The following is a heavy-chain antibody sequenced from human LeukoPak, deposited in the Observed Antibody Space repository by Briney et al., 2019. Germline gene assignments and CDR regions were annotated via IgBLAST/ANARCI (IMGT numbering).Heavy chain of an antibody. CDR2: IYYSGST. Sequence: AETLSLTCTVSGGSISSRSYFWRSIPQPPRKGLEWIGSIYYSGSTYYNPSLKGRVTISVDTSKNQFSLKLSSVTAADTAVYYCASPTLSWGQGTLVTVSS. V-gene: IGHV4-39*01. CDR1: GGSISSRSYF. CDR3: ASPTLS. J-gene: IGHJ5*02.